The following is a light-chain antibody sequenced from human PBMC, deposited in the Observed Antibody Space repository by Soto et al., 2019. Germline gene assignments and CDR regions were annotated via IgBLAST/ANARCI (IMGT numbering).Light chain of an antibody. Sequence: EIVLTQSPATLSLSPGERATLSCGASQSVSSNYLVWYQQKPGLAPRLLIYDASSRATGIPDRFSGSGSGTDFTLTITRLEPEDAAVYYCHQYCSSLLTFGGGTKVEIK. J-gene: IGKJ4*01. CDR2: DAS. CDR1: QSVSSNY. CDR3: HQYCSSLLT. V-gene: IGKV3D-20*01.